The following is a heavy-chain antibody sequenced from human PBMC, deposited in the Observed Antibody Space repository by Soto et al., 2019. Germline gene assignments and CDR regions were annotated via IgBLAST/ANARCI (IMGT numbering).Heavy chain of an antibody. CDR2: IYYSGNT. Sequence: SETLSLTCTVSGVSIRSGGYYWRWVRQNPRRGLEWIGNIYYSGNTYYNPSLKSRLTISVDTSKNQFSLNLSSVTAADTAVYYCARDRLMATAGTARHYFGLDVWGQGTTVTVSS. V-gene: IGHV4-31*03. CDR1: GVSIRSGGYY. CDR3: ARDRLMATAGTARHYFGLDV. D-gene: IGHD5-18*01. J-gene: IGHJ6*02.